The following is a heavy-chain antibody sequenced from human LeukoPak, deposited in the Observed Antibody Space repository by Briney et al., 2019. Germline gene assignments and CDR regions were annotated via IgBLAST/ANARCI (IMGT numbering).Heavy chain of an antibody. J-gene: IGHJ4*02. CDR1: GFTFSSYW. CDR2: INSDGSST. V-gene: IGHV3-74*01. CDR3: AKEGEYSGYDFDY. Sequence: PGGSLRLSCAASGFTFSSYWMHWVRQAPGKGLVWVSRINSDGSSTSYADSVKGRFTISRDNSKNTLYLQMNSLRAEDTAVYYCAKEGEYSGYDFDYWGQGTLVTVSS. D-gene: IGHD5-12*01.